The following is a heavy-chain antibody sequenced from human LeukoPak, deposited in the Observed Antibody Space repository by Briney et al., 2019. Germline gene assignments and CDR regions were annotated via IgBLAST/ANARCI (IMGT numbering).Heavy chain of an antibody. CDR1: GYTFTSYG. CDR2: ISAYNGNT. D-gene: IGHD2-15*01. Sequence: ASVKVSCKASGYTFTSYGISWVRQAPGQGLEWMGWISAYNGNTNYAQKLQGRVTMTTDTSTSTVYMELRSLRSDDTAVYYCARNSLGYCSGGNCYDYYMDVWGKGTTVTVSS. J-gene: IGHJ6*03. CDR3: ARNSLGYCSGGNCYDYYMDV. V-gene: IGHV1-18*01.